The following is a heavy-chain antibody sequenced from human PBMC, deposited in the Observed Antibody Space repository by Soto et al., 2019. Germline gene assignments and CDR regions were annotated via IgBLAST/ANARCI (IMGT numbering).Heavy chain of an antibody. D-gene: IGHD1-20*01. CDR1: GFTFSSYV. Sequence: SLRLSCAASGFTFSSYVMSWVRQAPGKGLEWVSTISAGGSSTYYADSVKGRFTISRDNAKNTLYLQMNSLRAEDTAVYYCASLGHNWNDNWFDPWGQGTLVTVSS. CDR3: ASLGHNWNDNWFDP. V-gene: IGHV3-23*01. J-gene: IGHJ5*02. CDR2: ISAGGSST.